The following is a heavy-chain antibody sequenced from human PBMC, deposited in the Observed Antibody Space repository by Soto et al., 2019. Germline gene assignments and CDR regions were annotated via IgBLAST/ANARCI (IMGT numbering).Heavy chain of an antibody. D-gene: IGHD6-19*01. CDR1: GFSLSTTRVG. CDR3: AHTLVAGLGYYFDY. J-gene: IGHJ4*02. CDR2: IYWDDDK. Sequence: QITLKESGPTLVKPTQTLTLTCTFSGFSLSTTRVGVGWIRQPPGKALEWLALIYWDDDKRYSPFLKSRLTITKATSKNQVVLTMTNMDPMDTATYFCAHTLVAGLGYYFDYWGQGTLVTVSS. V-gene: IGHV2-5*02.